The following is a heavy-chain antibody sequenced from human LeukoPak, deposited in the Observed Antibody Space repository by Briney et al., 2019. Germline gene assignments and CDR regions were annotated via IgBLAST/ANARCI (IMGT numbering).Heavy chain of an antibody. D-gene: IGHD3-10*01. CDR3: ARVFRGLLGGSYYYFDS. V-gene: IGHV1-69*13. J-gene: IGHJ4*02. CDR1: GGPFSRYA. Sequence: ASVKVSCKVSGGPFSRYAISWVRQAPGQGREWMGGILPSFGTANYAQKFQVRVTITADESTGTAHMELSSLRSEDTAVYYCARVFRGLLGGSYYYFDSWGQGTLVAVSS. CDR2: ILPSFGTA.